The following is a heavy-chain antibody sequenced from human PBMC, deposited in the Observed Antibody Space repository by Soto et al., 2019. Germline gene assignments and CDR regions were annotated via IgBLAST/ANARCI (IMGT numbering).Heavy chain of an antibody. CDR2: IIPIFGTA. Sequence: GASVKVSCKASGGTFSSYTISWVRQAPGQGLEWIGKIIPIFGTANYAQKIQGRVTITADESTSTAYMVLSSLRSEDTAVYYCASSELEPQINPADYYYYYYGMDVWGQGTTVTVSS. J-gene: IGHJ6*02. CDR1: GGTFSSYT. CDR3: ASSELEPQINPADYYYYYYGMDV. D-gene: IGHD1-1*01. V-gene: IGHV1-69*13.